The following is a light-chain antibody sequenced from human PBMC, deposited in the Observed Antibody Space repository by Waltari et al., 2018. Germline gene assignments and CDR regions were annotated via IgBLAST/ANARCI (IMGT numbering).Light chain of an antibody. Sequence: SALTQPRSVSGSPGQSVTISCTGTTSDVGGYNYVSWYQHHPGKAPKLMIFDVTQRPSGVPDRFSGSKSANTASLTVSGLQAEDEADYSCCSLAGTYTWVFGGGTKVTVL. J-gene: IGLJ3*02. V-gene: IGLV2-11*01. CDR2: DVT. CDR3: CSLAGTYTWV. CDR1: TSDVGGYNY.